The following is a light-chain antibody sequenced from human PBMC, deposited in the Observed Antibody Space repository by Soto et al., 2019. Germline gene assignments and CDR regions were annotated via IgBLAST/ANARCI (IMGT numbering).Light chain of an antibody. CDR3: QQSFSTPPT. J-gene: IGKJ2*01. CDR2: AAS. V-gene: IGKV1-39*01. CDR1: QDISSY. Sequence: DLQMTQSPSSLSASVGDRVTITCRASQDISSYLNWYQQKPGKAPKLLIYAASTLQSGVPSRFSGSGSGTDFTLTISSLQPEDFATYYCQQSFSTPPTFGQGTKLEIE.